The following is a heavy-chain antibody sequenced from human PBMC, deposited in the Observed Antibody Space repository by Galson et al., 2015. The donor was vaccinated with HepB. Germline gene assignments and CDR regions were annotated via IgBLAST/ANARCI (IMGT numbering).Heavy chain of an antibody. CDR3: ARGGQWLVMNDAFDI. CDR1: GFTVSSNY. J-gene: IGHJ3*02. CDR2: IYSGGST. Sequence: SLRLSCAASGFTVSSNYMSWVRQAPGKGLEWVSVIYSGGSTYYADSVKGRFTISRDNSKNTLYLQMNSLRAEDTAVYYCARGGQWLVMNDAFDIWGQGTMVTVSS. D-gene: IGHD6-19*01. V-gene: IGHV3-53*01.